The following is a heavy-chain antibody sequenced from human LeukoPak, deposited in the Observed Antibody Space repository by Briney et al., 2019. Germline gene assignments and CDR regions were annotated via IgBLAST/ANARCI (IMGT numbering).Heavy chain of an antibody. J-gene: IGHJ3*01. Sequence: GGYLRLSCAASGFTFSDYSMNWVRQAPGKGLEWISYISSSSSTIYYADSVKGRFTISRDNAKKSLYMQMNSLRAEDTAVYYCVRVGGAFDLWGQGARVSVSS. CDR3: VRVGGAFDL. CDR1: GFTFSDYS. CDR2: ISSSSSTI. D-gene: IGHD3-16*01. V-gene: IGHV3-48*01.